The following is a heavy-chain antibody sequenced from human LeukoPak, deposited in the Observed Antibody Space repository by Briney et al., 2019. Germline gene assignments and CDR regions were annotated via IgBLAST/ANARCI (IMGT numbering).Heavy chain of an antibody. CDR2: INTNTGNP. Sequence: ASVKVSCKASGYTFTSYAMNWVRQAPGQGLEWMGWINTNTGNPTYAQGFTGRFVFSLDTSVSTAYLQISSLKAEDTAVYYCARSIAVAGTSYYYYYMDVWGKGTTVTVSS. D-gene: IGHD6-19*01. J-gene: IGHJ6*03. CDR1: GYTFTSYA. V-gene: IGHV7-4-1*02. CDR3: ARSIAVAGTSYYYYYMDV.